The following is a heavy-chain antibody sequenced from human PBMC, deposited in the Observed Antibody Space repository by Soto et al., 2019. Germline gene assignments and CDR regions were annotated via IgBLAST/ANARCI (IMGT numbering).Heavy chain of an antibody. D-gene: IGHD1-26*01. CDR1: VFTFSRYW. J-gene: IGHJ4*02. V-gene: IGHV3-74*01. CDR2: IDIAGSTT. CDR3: ARAKSVAAPTTFEY. Sequence: VGSLRLSCASSVFTFSRYWMHCVRQTPGKGLVWVSRIDIAGSTTTYADSVKGRFTISRDNAKNTLYLQMNSLRAEDTAVYYCARAKSVAAPTTFEYLGQGTLVIVAS.